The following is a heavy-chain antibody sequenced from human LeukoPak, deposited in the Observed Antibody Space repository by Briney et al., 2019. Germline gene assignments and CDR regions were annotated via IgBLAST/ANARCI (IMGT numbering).Heavy chain of an antibody. D-gene: IGHD1-26*01. Sequence: GGSLRLSCTASGLTLSNYWMIWVRQAPGKGLQWVAKIKQDGSEKYYGDSVKGRFTISRDNAENSLYLQMNSLRVEDTAVYYCAARSSGNPYFWGQGTLVTVSS. J-gene: IGHJ4*02. V-gene: IGHV3-7*03. CDR2: IKQDGSEK. CDR3: AARSSGNPYF. CDR1: GLTLSNYW.